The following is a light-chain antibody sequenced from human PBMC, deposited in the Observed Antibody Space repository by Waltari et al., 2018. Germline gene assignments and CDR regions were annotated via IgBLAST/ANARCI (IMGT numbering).Light chain of an antibody. CDR1: QDISNY. CDR3: LQHVSFPWT. J-gene: IGKJ1*01. CDR2: GAS. V-gene: IGKV1-17*03. Sequence: DIQVTQSPSAMSASVGARVTITCRASQDISNYLAWFQQRPGKVPKRLIYGASRLQDGVPSRFSGSGSGTEFTLTISSLQPEDFATYYCLQHVSFPWTFGQGTKVEF.